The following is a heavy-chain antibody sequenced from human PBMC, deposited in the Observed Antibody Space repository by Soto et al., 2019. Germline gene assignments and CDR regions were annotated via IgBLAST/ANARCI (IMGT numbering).Heavy chain of an antibody. D-gene: IGHD1-20*01. J-gene: IGHJ4*02. CDR3: ARILIIEATRESYFVY. Sequence: EVQLVESGGGLVKPGGSLRLSCAASGFTFSSYTMNWVRQAPGKGLEWVSSISSSSSYIYYADSVKGRFTISRDNAKNSLYQQMNGLRAENTAVYYCARILIIEATRESYFVYWGKGTLVTVSS. V-gene: IGHV3-21*01. CDR2: ISSSSSYI. CDR1: GFTFSSYT.